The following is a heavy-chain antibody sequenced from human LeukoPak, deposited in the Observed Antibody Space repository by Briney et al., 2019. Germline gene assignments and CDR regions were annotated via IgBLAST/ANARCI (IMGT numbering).Heavy chain of an antibody. D-gene: IGHD1-26*01. V-gene: IGHV3-21*01. CDR1: GFTFSKFW. J-gene: IGHJ5*02. CDR2: ISSGSTYI. CDR3: ARDLYTGTNWFDP. Sequence: GGSLRLSCAVSGFTFSKFWMSWVRQAPGKGLEWVSSISSGSTYIYYIDSVKGRFTISRDNAKNSLYLQMNSLRAEDTAVYYCARDLYTGTNWFDPWGQGSLVTVSS.